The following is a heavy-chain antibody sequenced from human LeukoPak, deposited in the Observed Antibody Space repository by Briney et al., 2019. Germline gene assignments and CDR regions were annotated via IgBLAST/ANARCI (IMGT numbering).Heavy chain of an antibody. J-gene: IGHJ4*02. CDR2: MSYTGST. Sequence: PSQTLSLTCTVSGGSISSGGYYWSWIRQRPGKGLEWIGYMSYTGSTSYNPSLKSRVTVSIDTSKDQFSLRLSSVTAADTAVYYCARARITTVTYWGQGTLVTVSS. D-gene: IGHD4-4*01. CDR3: ARARITTVTY. V-gene: IGHV4-31*03. CDR1: GGSISSGGYY.